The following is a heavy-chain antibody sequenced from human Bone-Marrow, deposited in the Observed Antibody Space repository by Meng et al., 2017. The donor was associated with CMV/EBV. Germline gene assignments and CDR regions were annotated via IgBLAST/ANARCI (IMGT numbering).Heavy chain of an antibody. V-gene: IGHV3-30-3*01. CDR2: ISSHGSNT. J-gene: IGHJ3*02. CDR1: GFTFSSYA. CDR3: ARGGSQLLFDAFDI. Sequence: LSLTCAASGFTFSSYAIHWVRQAPGKGLEWVTVISSHGSNTYYTDSVKGRFTFSRDNSKNTLYLQMNSLRAEDTAVYYCARGGSQLLFDAFDIWGQGTMVTVSS. D-gene: IGHD2-2*01.